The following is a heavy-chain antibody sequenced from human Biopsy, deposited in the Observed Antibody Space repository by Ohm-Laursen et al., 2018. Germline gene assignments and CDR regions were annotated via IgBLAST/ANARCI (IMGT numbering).Heavy chain of an antibody. CDR1: GGSISSYY. D-gene: IGHD3-22*01. CDR3: GRREVVITHDAFDT. Sequence: GTLSLTCTVSGGSISSYYWTWIRQPPGKGLEWIGEVYYSGSTNQNPSLKSRVTILVDTSKNQFSLKLNSVTAADTAVYYCGRREVVITHDAFDTWGQGTMVTVSS. J-gene: IGHJ3*02. V-gene: IGHV4-59*08. CDR2: VYYSGST.